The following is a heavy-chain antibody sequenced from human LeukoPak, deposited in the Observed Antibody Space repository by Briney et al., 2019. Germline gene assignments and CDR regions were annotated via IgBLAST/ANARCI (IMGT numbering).Heavy chain of an antibody. CDR3: ARDCSGSSCYWIH. Sequence: GASVKVSCKASGYTLTAYYIHWVRQAPGQGLEWLGYISAYNGNTNYAQKVQGRITMTTDTSTSTAYMEMRSLRSDDTAVYYCARDCSGSSCYWIHWGQGTLVTVSS. V-gene: IGHV1-18*04. J-gene: IGHJ4*02. CDR1: GYTLTAYY. D-gene: IGHD2-15*01. CDR2: ISAYNGNT.